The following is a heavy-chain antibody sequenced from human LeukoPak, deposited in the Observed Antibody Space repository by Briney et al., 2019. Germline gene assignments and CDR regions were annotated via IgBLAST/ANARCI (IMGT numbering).Heavy chain of an antibody. V-gene: IGHV3-23*01. Sequence: PGGSLRLSCAASGFTFSSYVMTWVRQAPGKGLEWVSVISGGGDTTYYADSVKGRFTISRDNSKNTLYLQMNSLRAEDTAVYYCAKVWGIDGYNYFDSWGQETLVTVSS. J-gene: IGHJ4*02. D-gene: IGHD5-24*01. CDR2: ISGGGDTT. CDR3: AKVWGIDGYNYFDS. CDR1: GFTFSSYV.